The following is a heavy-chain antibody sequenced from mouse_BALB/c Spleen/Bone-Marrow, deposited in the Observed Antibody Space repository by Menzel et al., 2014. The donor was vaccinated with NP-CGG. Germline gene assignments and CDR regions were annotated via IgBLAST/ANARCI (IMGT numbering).Heavy chain of an antibody. J-gene: IGHJ1*01. CDR2: IRNKANGYTT. CDR3: ARDTLMYFDV. Sequence: EVQLVESGGGLVQPGGSLRLSCATSGFTFNTSYTTSVRQTPGKSLKWLGFIRNKANGYTTEYCASVKGRFTISRDNSQSSLCLQVNTLRAEDSATYYCARDTLMYFDVWGAGTTVTVSS. V-gene: IGHV7-3*02. CDR1: GFTFNTSY.